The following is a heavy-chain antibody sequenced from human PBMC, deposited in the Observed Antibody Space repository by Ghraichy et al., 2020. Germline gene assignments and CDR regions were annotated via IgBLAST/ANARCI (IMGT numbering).Heavy chain of an antibody. CDR2: INTDGSTT. Sequence: GGSLRLSCATSGFTFSTYWIHWVRQTPGKGLVWVSRINTDGSTTNYADSVKGRFTISRDNAENTLYLQMNSLRAEDTAVYYCATAGNFRFDYWGQGTLVTVSS. CDR3: ATAGNFRFDY. V-gene: IGHV3-74*01. J-gene: IGHJ4*02. CDR1: GFTFSTYW. D-gene: IGHD1-7*01.